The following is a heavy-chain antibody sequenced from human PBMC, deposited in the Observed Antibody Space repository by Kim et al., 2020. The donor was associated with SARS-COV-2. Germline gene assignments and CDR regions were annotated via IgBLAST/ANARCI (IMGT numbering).Heavy chain of an antibody. Sequence: YAVAVKSLITINPDTSKNQFSLQLNSVTPEDTAVYYCARDPGQQLIRFDPWGQGTLVTVSS. J-gene: IGHJ5*02. V-gene: IGHV6-1*01. D-gene: IGHD6-13*01. CDR3: ARDPGQQLIRFDP.